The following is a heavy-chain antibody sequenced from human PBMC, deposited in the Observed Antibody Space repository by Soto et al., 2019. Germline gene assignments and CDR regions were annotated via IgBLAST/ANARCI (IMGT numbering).Heavy chain of an antibody. J-gene: IGHJ6*02. V-gene: IGHV1-2*02. Sequence: ASVKVSCKASGYTFTSYGISWVRQAPGQGLEWMGWINPNSGGTNYAQKFQGRVTMTRDTSISTAYMELSRLRSDDTAVYYCARDDLMYYDFWSGYPGYYGMDVWGQGTTVTVSS. CDR3: ARDDLMYYDFWSGYPGYYGMDV. CDR2: INPNSGGT. CDR1: GYTFTSYG. D-gene: IGHD3-3*01.